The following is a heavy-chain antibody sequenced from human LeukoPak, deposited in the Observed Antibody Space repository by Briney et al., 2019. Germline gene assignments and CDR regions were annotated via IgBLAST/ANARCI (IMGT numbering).Heavy chain of an antibody. CDR3: ATNLPGYSYGYWVA. CDR2: MFYTGSA. J-gene: IGHJ5*02. V-gene: IGHV4-59*01. CDR1: GGSMSNYY. D-gene: IGHD5-18*01. Sequence: SETLSLTCTVPGGSMSNYYWNWIRQPPGKGLEWIGYMFYTGSAKYNPSLKSRVTISVDTSKRQISLKLTSVTTADTAVYYCATNLPGYSYGYWVAWGQGTLVTVSS.